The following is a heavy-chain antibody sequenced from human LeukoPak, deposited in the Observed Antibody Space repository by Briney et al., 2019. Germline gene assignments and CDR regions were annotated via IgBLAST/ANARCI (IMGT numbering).Heavy chain of an antibody. V-gene: IGHV3-66*01. CDR2: IYSGDST. CDR1: GFTVSSNY. D-gene: IGHD4-17*01. CDR3: ARYGDSYYFDY. J-gene: IGHJ4*02. Sequence: PGGSLRLSCAASGFTVSSNYMSWVRQAPGKGLEWVSVIYSGDSTYYADSVKGRFTISRDNSKNTLYLQMNSLRAEDTAVYYCARYGDSYYFDYWGQGTLVTVSS.